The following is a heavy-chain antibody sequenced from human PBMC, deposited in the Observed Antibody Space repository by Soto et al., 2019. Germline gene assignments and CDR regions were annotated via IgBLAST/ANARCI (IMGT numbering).Heavy chain of an antibody. CDR1: GGSISSYY. V-gene: IGHV4-59*08. D-gene: IGHD4-17*01. CDR2: IYDSGST. Sequence: SETLSLTCTVSGGSISSYYWSWIRQPPGKGLEWIGYIYDSGSTYYNPSLESRVTISVDTSKNQFSLKLNSATAADTAVYYCARHGYGDYSKAYYYYGMDVWGQGTPVTVSS. CDR3: ARHGYGDYSKAYYYYGMDV. J-gene: IGHJ6*02.